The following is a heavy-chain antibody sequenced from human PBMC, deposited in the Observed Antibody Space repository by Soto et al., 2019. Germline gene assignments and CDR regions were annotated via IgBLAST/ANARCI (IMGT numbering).Heavy chain of an antibody. CDR3: ARDLYSNVLGYYGMDV. D-gene: IGHD4-4*01. CDR2: INWNGGST. V-gene: IGHV3-20*04. CDR1: GFTFDDYG. J-gene: IGHJ6*02. Sequence: GGSLRLSCAASGFTFDDYGMSWVRQAPGKGLEWVSGINWNGGSTGYADSVKGRFTISRDNAKNSLYLQMNSLRAEDTALYYCARDLYSNVLGYYGMDVWGQGTTVTVS.